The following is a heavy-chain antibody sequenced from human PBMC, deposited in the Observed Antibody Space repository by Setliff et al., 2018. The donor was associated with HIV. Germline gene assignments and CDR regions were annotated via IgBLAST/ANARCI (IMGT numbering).Heavy chain of an antibody. CDR2: ISPYDLSE. Sequence: GASVKVSCKASGYTFIDYFIHWVRQAPGQGPEWMGWISPYDLSERTSQRFRGRVTMTRDTSINTAYLDLSGLTSDDTAVYYCARQFSNSFDSWGQGTLVTVSS. J-gene: IGHJ4*02. V-gene: IGHV1-2*02. D-gene: IGHD7-27*01. CDR1: GYTFIDYF. CDR3: ARQFSNSFDS.